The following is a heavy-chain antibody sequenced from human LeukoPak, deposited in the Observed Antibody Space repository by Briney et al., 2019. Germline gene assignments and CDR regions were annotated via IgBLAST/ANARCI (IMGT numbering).Heavy chain of an antibody. D-gene: IGHD4-17*01. CDR1: GGSFSGYY. Sequence: PSETLSLTCAVYGGSFSGYYWSWIRQPPGKGLEWIGEINHSVSTNYNPSLKRRATISVDTSKNQFSLKLSSVTAADTAVYYCARAEDYGDYPRHYYYYMDVWGKGTTVTASS. J-gene: IGHJ6*03. V-gene: IGHV4-34*01. CDR3: ARAEDYGDYPRHYYYYMDV. CDR2: INHSVST.